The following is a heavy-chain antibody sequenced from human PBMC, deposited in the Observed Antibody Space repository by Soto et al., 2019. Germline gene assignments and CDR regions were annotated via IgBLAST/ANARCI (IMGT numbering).Heavy chain of an antibody. V-gene: IGHV3-74*01. D-gene: IGHD5-18*01. CDR1: GFSFSGYW. Sequence: EVQLVESGGGLVQPGGSLRLSCATSGFSFSGYWIHWVRQAPGKGLVWVSHINGNGSSTNYADSLKGRFTISRDYAKNTLYLQMNSLRVEDAAVYYCARGGAYIYGPQYGWGQGTLVTVSS. J-gene: IGHJ4*02. CDR2: INGNGSST. CDR3: ARGGAYIYGPQYG.